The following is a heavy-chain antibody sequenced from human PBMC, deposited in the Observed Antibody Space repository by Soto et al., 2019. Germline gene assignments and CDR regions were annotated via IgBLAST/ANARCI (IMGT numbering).Heavy chain of an antibody. V-gene: IGHV3-23*01. CDR2: IGGEAVST. Sequence: EVQLLESGGGLVQPGGSLRLSCEASRFIFSNYAMSWVRQGPGKGLEWVSVIGGEAVSTNCADFVKGRCTVSRDNSKNTVYLQLDSLRDDDTAVYYCAKDSTSYNGVYDPFDIWGQGTMVTVSS. CDR3: AKDSTSYNGVYDPFDI. D-gene: IGHD1-1*01. CDR1: RFIFSNYA. J-gene: IGHJ3*02.